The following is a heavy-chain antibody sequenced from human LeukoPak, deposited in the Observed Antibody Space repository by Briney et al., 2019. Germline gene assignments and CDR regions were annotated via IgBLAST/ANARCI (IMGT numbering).Heavy chain of an antibody. CDR3: ARVYYDSSGYYTPWDY. D-gene: IGHD3-22*01. Sequence: GASVKVSCKASGYTFINYYMHWVRQAPGQGLEWMGIINPSGGGTSYAQKLQGGVTMTTDTSTGTAYMELRSLRSDDTAVYYCARVYYDSSGYYTPWDYWGQGTLVTVSS. J-gene: IGHJ4*02. CDR2: INPSGGGT. V-gene: IGHV1-46*01. CDR1: GYTFINYY.